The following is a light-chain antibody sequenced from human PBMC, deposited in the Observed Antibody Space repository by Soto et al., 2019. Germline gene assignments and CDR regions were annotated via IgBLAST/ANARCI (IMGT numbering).Light chain of an antibody. CDR3: SSSTPTNTRYIG. CDR1: HSYVGGYNH. CDR2: DVS. V-gene: IGLV2-14*01. Sequence: LKRAASGSGAHGEESTISCTGTHSYVGGYNHFSRYQQHPGKAHKLMIYDVSNRPSGVSNRFSGSKSGNTASLTISGLQAEDEADYYCSSSTPTNTRYIGFGTATKVTVL. J-gene: IGLJ1*01.